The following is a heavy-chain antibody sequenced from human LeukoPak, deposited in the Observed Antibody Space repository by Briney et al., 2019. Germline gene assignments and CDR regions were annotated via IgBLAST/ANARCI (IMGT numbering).Heavy chain of an antibody. CDR1: GFTFSSYA. D-gene: IGHD4-17*01. V-gene: IGHV3-64*01. Sequence: GGSLRLSCAASGFTFSSYAMHWVRQAPGKGLEYVSAISSNGGSTYYANSVKGRFTISRDNSKNTLYLQMGSLRAEDMAVYYCARNRGTVTSDAFDIWGQGTMVTVSS. CDR2: ISSNGGST. J-gene: IGHJ3*02. CDR3: ARNRGTVTSDAFDI.